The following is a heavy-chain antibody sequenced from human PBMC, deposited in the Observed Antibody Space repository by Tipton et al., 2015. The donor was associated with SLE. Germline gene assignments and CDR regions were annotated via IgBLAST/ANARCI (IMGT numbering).Heavy chain of an antibody. CDR1: GFTFSSYA. J-gene: IGHJ4*02. CDR3: ARDVDGYSGYADPSVDY. CDR2: ISYDGSNK. V-gene: IGHV3-30*04. D-gene: IGHD5-12*01. Sequence: SLRLPCAASGFTFSSYALHWVRQAPGKGLEWVAVISYDGSNKYYADSVKGRFTISRDNSKNTLYLQMNSLRAEDTAVYYCARDVDGYSGYADPSVDYWGQGTLVTVSS.